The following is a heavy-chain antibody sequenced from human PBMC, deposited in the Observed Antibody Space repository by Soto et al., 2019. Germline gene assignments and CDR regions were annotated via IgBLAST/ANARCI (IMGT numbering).Heavy chain of an antibody. D-gene: IGHD3-9*01. J-gene: IGHJ4*02. V-gene: IGHV1-2*04. Sequence: ASVKVSCKASGYTFTGYYMHWVRQAPGQGLEWMGWINPNSGGTNYAQKFQGWVTMTRDTSISTAYMELSRLRSDDTAVYYCARGPELRYFDWLLGFDYWGQGTLVTVSS. CDR2: INPNSGGT. CDR3: ARGPELRYFDWLLGFDY. CDR1: GYTFTGYY.